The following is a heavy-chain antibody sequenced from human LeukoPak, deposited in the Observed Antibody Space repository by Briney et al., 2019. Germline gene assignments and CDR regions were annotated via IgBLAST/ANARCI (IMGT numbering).Heavy chain of an antibody. CDR2: MNPGSGNT. CDR1: GYTFTSYD. CDR3: ARAQYGDYYFDY. J-gene: IGHJ4*02. V-gene: IGHV1-8*01. Sequence: ASVKVSCKASGYTFTSYDINWVRQATGQGLEWMGWMNPGSGNTGYAQKFQDRVTMTRNTSISTAYMELSSLRSEDTAVYYCARAQYGDYYFDYWGQGTLVTVSS. D-gene: IGHD4-17*01.